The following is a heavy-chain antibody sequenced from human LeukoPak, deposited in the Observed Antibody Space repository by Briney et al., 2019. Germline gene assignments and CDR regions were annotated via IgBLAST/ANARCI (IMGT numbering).Heavy chain of an antibody. CDR1: GGSISSYY. CDR2: IYYSGST. Sequence: PSETLSLTCTVSGGSISSYYWSWIRQPPGKGLEWIGHIYYSGSTNYNPSLKSRVTISVDTSKNQFSLKLSSVSAADTAVYYCARGLPVLLYYFDYWGQGTLVTVSS. J-gene: IGHJ4*02. CDR3: ARGLPVLLYYFDY. V-gene: IGHV4-59*01. D-gene: IGHD1-26*01.